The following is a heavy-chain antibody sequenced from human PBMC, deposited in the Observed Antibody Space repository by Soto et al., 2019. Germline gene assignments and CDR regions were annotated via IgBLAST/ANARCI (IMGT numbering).Heavy chain of an antibody. CDR1: GFIFNEYG. D-gene: IGHD2-15*01. J-gene: IGHJ4*02. CDR3: ARWGCSGSNCNLNQRSFDL. V-gene: IGHV3-33*01. CDR2: IWYDGSNK. Sequence: QVQLVESGGGVVQPGRSLRLSCAASGFIFNEYGMHWFRQAPGKGLEWVAVIWYDGSNKYYADSVRGRFTFSRDNSRNTMSLQMNSLRVEDTAMYYCARWGCSGSNCNLNQRSFDLWGQGTLVTVSS.